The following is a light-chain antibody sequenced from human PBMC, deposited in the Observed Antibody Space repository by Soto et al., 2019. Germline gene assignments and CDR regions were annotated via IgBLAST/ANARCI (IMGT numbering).Light chain of an antibody. V-gene: IGKV1-5*03. CDR2: KAS. CDR3: QQYESYWT. CDR1: QSISSW. Sequence: IQMTQSPSTLSASVGDRVTITCRASQSISSWLAWYQQKPGKVPKLLIYKASSLESGVPSRFSGSGFGTEFTLTISSLQPDDFATYYCQQYESYWTFGQGTKVDIK. J-gene: IGKJ1*01.